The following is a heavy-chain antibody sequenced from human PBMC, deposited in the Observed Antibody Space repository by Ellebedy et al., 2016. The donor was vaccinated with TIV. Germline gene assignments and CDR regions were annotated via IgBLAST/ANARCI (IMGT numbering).Heavy chain of an antibody. V-gene: IGHV1-18*01. CDR3: ARGKYYDSSGYSH. Sequence: AASVKVSCKASGYTFTSYGISWVRQAPGQGLEWMGWISAYNGNTNYAQKLQGRVTMTRNTSISTADMELSSLRSEDTAVYYCARGKYYDSSGYSHWGQGTLVTVSS. CDR1: GYTFTSYG. D-gene: IGHD3-22*01. J-gene: IGHJ4*02. CDR2: ISAYNGNT.